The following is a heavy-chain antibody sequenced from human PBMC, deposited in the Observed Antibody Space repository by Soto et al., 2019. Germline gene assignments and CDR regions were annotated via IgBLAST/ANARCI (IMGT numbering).Heavy chain of an antibody. D-gene: IGHD3-9*01. V-gene: IGHV1-18*01. J-gene: IGHJ3*02. CDR3: ARVVRPGYYDIPLDAFDI. CDR2: ISAYNGNT. CDR1: GYTFTSYG. Sequence: GPSVKVSCKASGYTFTSYGISWVRQAPGQGLEWMGWISAYNGNTNYAQKLQGRVTMTTDTSTSTAYMELRSLRSDDTAVHYCARVVRPGYYDIPLDAFDIWGQGTMVTVSS.